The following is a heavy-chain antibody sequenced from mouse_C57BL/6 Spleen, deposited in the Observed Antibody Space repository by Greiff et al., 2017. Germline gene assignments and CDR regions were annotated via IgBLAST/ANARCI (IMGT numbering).Heavy chain of an antibody. CDR1: GYTFTSYW. CDR2: IDPSDSET. J-gene: IGHJ2*01. V-gene: IGHV1-52*01. CDR3: ARAGNYFFDC. Sequence: QVQLQQPGAELVRPGSSVKLSCKASGYTFTSYWMHWVKQRPIQGLEWIGNIDPSDSETHYNQKFKDKATLTVDTASSTAYMQLSSLTSEDSAVYYCARAGNYFFDCWGQGTTLTVSS. D-gene: IGHD2-1*01.